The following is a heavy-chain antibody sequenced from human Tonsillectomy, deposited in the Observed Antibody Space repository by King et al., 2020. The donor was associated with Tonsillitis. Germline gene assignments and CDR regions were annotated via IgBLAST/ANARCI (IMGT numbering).Heavy chain of an antibody. D-gene: IGHD3-3*01. CDR1: GFTFDDYA. J-gene: IGHJ4*02. Sequence: VQLVESGGGLVQPGRSLRLSCAASGFTFDDYAMHWVRQAPGKGLEWVSGISWNSGSIGYADSVKGRFTISRDNAKNSLYLQMNSLRAEDTALYYCAKGVVSTFDYWGQGTLVTVSS. CDR3: AKGVVSTFDY. CDR2: ISWNSGSI. V-gene: IGHV3-9*01.